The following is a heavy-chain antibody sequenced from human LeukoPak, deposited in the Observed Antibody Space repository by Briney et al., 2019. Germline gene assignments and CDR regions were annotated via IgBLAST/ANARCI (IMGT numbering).Heavy chain of an antibody. CDR3: ARSLTGYYTPFDY. CDR2: IKQDGSEK. D-gene: IGHD3-9*01. CDR1: GFTFSTYW. Sequence: GGSLRLSCEASGFTFSTYWMSWVRQAPGKGLEWVANIKQDGSEKYYVDSVKGRFTISRDNAKNSLYLQMNSLRAEDTAVYYCARSLTGYYTPFDYWGQGTLVTVSS. V-gene: IGHV3-7*01. J-gene: IGHJ4*02.